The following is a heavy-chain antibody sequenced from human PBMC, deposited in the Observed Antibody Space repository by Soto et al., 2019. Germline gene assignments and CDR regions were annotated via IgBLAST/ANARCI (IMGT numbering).Heavy chain of an antibody. Sequence: GALRLSCAASGFTFSDHYMDWVRQAPGKGLEWVGRSRNKANSYTIEYAASVKGRFTISRDDSQNSLYLQMNSLKTEDTAVYYCARSGTYSFDYWGQGTLVTVSS. CDR1: GFTFSDHY. V-gene: IGHV3-72*01. J-gene: IGHJ4*02. CDR2: SRNKANSYTI. D-gene: IGHD1-26*01. CDR3: ARSGTYSFDY.